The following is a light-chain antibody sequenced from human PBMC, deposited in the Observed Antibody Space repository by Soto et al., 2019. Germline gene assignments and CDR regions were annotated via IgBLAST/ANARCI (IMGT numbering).Light chain of an antibody. CDR1: QSISSW. Sequence: DIQMTQSPSTLSASVGDRVTITCRASQSISSWLAWYQQKPGKAPKLLIYKASSLESGVPSRFSGSGSGTEVTLNISSLQPDDFATYYCQQYNSYPWTIGQGTKVEIK. CDR3: QQYNSYPWT. J-gene: IGKJ1*01. CDR2: KAS. V-gene: IGKV1-5*03.